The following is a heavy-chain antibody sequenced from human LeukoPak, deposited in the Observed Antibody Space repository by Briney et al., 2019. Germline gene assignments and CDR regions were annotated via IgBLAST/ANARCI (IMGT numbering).Heavy chain of an antibody. CDR1: GFNFSTYA. J-gene: IGHJ4*02. CDR3: AKDLAVAGTYYFDY. V-gene: IGHV3-23*01. CDR2: ISGSGGST. D-gene: IGHD6-19*01. Sequence: GGSLRLSCAASGFNFSTYAMSWVRQAPGKGLEWVSAISGSGGSTYYADSVKGRFTISRDNSKNTLYLQMDSLRAEDTAIYYCAKDLAVAGTYYFDYWAREPWSPSPQ.